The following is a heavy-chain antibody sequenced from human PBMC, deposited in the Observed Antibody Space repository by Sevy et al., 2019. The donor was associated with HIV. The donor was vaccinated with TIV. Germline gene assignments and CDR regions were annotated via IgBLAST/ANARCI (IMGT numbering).Heavy chain of an antibody. D-gene: IGHD3-3*01. CDR3: ARHISRDFWSQSYYYGMDV. V-gene: IGHV4-39*01. Sequence: SETLSLTCTVSGGSISSSSYYWGWIRQPPGKGLEWIGSIYYGGSTYYNPSPRSRVTISVDTSKNQFSLKLSSVTAADTAVYYCARHISRDFWSQSYYYGMDVWGQWTTVTVSS. J-gene: IGHJ6*02. CDR1: GGSISSSSYY. CDR2: IYYGGST.